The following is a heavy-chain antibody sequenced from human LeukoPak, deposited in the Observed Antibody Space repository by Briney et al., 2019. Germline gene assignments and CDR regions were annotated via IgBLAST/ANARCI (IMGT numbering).Heavy chain of an antibody. V-gene: IGHV4-4*07. CDR2: IYTSGST. CDR1: GGSISSYY. D-gene: IGHD1-7*01. Sequence: PSETLSLTCTVSGGSISSYYWSWIRQPAGKGLEWIGRIYTSGSTNYNPSLKSRVTMSVDTSKNQFSLKLSSVTAADTAVYYCARRPGTTSHRRYYYYYYMDVWGKGTTVTVSS. J-gene: IGHJ6*03. CDR3: ARRPGTTSHRRYYYYYYMDV.